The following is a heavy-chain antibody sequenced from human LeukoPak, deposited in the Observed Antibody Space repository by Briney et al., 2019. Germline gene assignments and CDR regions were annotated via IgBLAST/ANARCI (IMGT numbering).Heavy chain of an antibody. V-gene: IGHV3-15*01. D-gene: IGHD2-21*02. CDR3: TTHANCGGDCYPED. CDR1: GFTFSNAW. CDR2: IKSKTDGGTT. Sequence: GGSLRLYCAGSGFTFSNAWMSWVRQAPGKGLEWVGRIKSKTDGGTTDYAAPVKGRFTISRDDSKNTLYLQMNSLKTEDTAVYYCTTHANCGGDCYPEDWGQGTLVTVSS. J-gene: IGHJ4*02.